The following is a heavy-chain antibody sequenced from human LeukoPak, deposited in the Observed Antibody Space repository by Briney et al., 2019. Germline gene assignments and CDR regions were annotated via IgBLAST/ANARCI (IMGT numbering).Heavy chain of an antibody. CDR1: GFTFSSYG. V-gene: IGHV3-30*18. J-gene: IGHJ4*02. CDR2: ISYDGSNK. Sequence: GGSLRLSGAASGFTFSSYGMHWVRQAPGKGLEWVAVISYDGSNKYYADSVKGRFTISRDNSKNTLYLQMNSLRAEDTAVYYCAKDLDPGYYGSGDIDYWGQGTLVTVSS. CDR3: AKDLDPGYYGSGDIDY. D-gene: IGHD3-10*01.